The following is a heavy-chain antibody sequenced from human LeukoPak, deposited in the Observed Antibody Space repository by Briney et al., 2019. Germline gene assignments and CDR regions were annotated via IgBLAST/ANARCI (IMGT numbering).Heavy chain of an antibody. J-gene: IGHJ3*02. CDR3: ARHVRIGRGSGSYKRAFDI. Sequence: PSETLSLTCAVYGGSFSGYYWSWIRQPPGKGLEWIGEINHSGSTNYNPSLKSRVTISVDTSKNQFSPKLSSVTAADTAVYYCARHVRIGRGSGSYKRAFDIWGQGTMVTVSS. CDR1: GGSFSGYY. CDR2: INHSGST. V-gene: IGHV4-34*01. D-gene: IGHD1-26*01.